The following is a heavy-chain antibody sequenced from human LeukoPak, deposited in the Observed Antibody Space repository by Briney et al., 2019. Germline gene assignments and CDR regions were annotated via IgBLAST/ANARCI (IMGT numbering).Heavy chain of an antibody. CDR2: INHSGSP. J-gene: IGHJ4*02. D-gene: IGHD1-7*01. CDR3: TRGSRENYPATDY. CDR1: GGSFSGFY. Sequence: PSETLSLTCAVFGGSFSGFYWSGIRQSPGKGLEWIGEINHSGSPDYNPSLKSRVTISVDTSKNQFSLKLTSVTAADTAVYYCTRGSRENYPATDYWGQGTLVTVSS. V-gene: IGHV4-34*01.